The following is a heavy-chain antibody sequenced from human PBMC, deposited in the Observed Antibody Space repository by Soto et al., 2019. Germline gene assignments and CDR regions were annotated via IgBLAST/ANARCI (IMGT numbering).Heavy chain of an antibody. J-gene: IGHJ5*02. CDR3: ASTGCSSTSCYTRNWFDP. CDR1: GGSFTGNY. D-gene: IGHD2-2*02. V-gene: IGHV4-34*12. CDR2: IIHSGST. Sequence: SETLSLTCAVYGGSFTGNYWSWTRQPPGKWLEWIGEIIHSGSTNYNPSLKSRVTISVDTSKNQFSLKLSSLTATDTAVYYCASTGCSSTSCYTRNWFDPWCQGTIVT.